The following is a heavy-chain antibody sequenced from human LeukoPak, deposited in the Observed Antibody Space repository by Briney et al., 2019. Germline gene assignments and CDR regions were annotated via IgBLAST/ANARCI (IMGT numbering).Heavy chain of an antibody. V-gene: IGHV4-39*07. CDR2: IYYSGST. D-gene: IGHD3-22*01. CDR1: GGSISSSSYY. CDR3: ARAGNYYDSSSYYSPFDY. Sequence: SETLSLTCTVSGGSISSSSYYWGWIRQPPGKGLEWIGSIYYSGSTYYNPSLKSRVTISVDTSKNQFSLKLSSVTAADTAVYYCARAGNYYDSSSYYSPFDYWGQGTLVTVSS. J-gene: IGHJ4*02.